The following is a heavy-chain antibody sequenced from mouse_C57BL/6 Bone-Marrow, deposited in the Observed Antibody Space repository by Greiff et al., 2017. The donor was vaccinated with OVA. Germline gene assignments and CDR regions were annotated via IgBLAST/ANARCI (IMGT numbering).Heavy chain of an antibody. CDR1: GYTFTDYE. Sequence: VQLQQSGAELVRPGASVTLSCKASGYTFTDYEMHWVKQTPVHGLEWIGAIDPETGGTAYNQKFKGKAILTAEKSSSTAYMELRSLTSEDSAVYYCTRSSPLLRYPHWYFDVWGTGTTVTVSS. V-gene: IGHV1-15*01. CDR3: TRSSPLLRYPHWYFDV. J-gene: IGHJ1*03. D-gene: IGHD1-1*01. CDR2: IDPETGGT.